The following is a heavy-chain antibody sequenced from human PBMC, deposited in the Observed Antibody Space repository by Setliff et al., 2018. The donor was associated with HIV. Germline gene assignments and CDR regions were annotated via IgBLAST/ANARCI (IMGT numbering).Heavy chain of an antibody. Sequence: GGSLRLSCAASGFTFSSHNMNWVRQVPGKGLEWVSSISPSGAYIYYADSMKGRFTISRDNAKNSLYLQMNSLRAEDTAVYYCAKADRGYGRNWFDPWGQGTLVTVSS. V-gene: IGHV3-21*04. CDR2: ISPSGAYI. CDR1: GFTFSSHN. CDR3: AKADRGYGRNWFDP. D-gene: IGHD4-17*01. J-gene: IGHJ5*02.